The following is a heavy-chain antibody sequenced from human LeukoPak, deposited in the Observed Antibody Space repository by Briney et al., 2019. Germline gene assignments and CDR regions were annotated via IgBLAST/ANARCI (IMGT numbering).Heavy chain of an antibody. J-gene: IGHJ4*02. D-gene: IGHD3-22*01. CDR2: IYDSGST. CDR3: ARDLGGYDSSGSESPFVDY. V-gene: IGHV4-59*01. CDR1: GGSISSYY. Sequence: PSETLSLTCTVSGGSISSYYWSWLRQPPGKGLEWVASIYDSGSTNYNPSLKSRVTISVDTSKNQFSLKLSSVTAADTAVYYCARDLGGYDSSGSESPFVDYWGQGTLVTVSS.